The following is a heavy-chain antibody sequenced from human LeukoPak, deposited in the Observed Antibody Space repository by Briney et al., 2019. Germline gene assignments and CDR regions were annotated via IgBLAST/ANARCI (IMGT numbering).Heavy chain of an antibody. Sequence: PGGSLRLSCAASGFTFSNAWMSWVRQAPGKGLEWVGRIKSKTDGGTTDYAAPVKGRFTISRGDSKNTLYLQMNSLKTEDTAVYYCTTSSGWYILEGYWGQGTLVTVSS. D-gene: IGHD6-19*01. CDR3: TTSSGWYILEGY. J-gene: IGHJ4*02. CDR1: GFTFSNAW. V-gene: IGHV3-15*01. CDR2: IKSKTDGGTT.